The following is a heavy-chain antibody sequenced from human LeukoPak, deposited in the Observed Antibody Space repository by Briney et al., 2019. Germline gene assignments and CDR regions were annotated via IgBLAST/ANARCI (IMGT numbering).Heavy chain of an antibody. CDR3: ARGVYSGYEIDY. CDR2: ISYDGSNK. CDR1: GFTFSSYA. D-gene: IGHD5-12*01. J-gene: IGHJ4*02. Sequence: GGSLRLSCAASGFTFSSYAMHWVRQAPGKALEWVAVISYDGSNKYYADSVKGRFTISRDNSKNTLYLQMNSLRAEDTAVYYCARGVYSGYEIDYWGQGTLVTVSS. V-gene: IGHV3-30-3*01.